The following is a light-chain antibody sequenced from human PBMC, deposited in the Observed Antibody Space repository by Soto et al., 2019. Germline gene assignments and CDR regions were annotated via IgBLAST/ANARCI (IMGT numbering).Light chain of an antibody. CDR3: SSYTISSTWV. V-gene: IGLV2-14*01. CDR1: SSDVGVYNY. J-gene: IGLJ3*02. CDR2: DVT. Sequence: QSALTQPASVSGSPGQSITISCTGTSSDVGVYNYVSWYQQHPGKAPKLMIYDVTNRPSGVSNRFSGSKSGNTASLTISGLQAEDEADYYCSSYTISSTWVFGGGTELTVL.